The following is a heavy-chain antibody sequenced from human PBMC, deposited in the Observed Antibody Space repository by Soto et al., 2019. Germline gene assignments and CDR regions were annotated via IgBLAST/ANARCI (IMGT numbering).Heavy chain of an antibody. CDR3: ARDGTYYYDSSGYYYFDY. Sequence: SVKVSCKASGGTFSSYAISWVRQAPGQGLEWMGGIIPIFGTANYAQKFQGRVTITADESTSTAYMELSSLRSEDTAVYYCARDGTYYYDSSGYYYFDYWGQGALVTVSS. CDR1: GGTFSSYA. D-gene: IGHD3-22*01. V-gene: IGHV1-69*13. J-gene: IGHJ4*02. CDR2: IIPIFGTA.